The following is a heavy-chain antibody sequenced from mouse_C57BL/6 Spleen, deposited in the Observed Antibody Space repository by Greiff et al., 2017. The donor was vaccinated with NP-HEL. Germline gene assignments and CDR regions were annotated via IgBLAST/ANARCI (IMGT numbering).Heavy chain of an antibody. CDR3: ARSTGGSSYVGY. CDR2: IDPSDSYT. D-gene: IGHD1-1*01. CDR1: GYTFTSYW. V-gene: IGHV1-69*01. J-gene: IGHJ2*01. Sequence: QVQLQQSGAELVMPGASVKLSCKASGYTFTSYWMHWVKQRPGQGLEWIGEIDPSDSYTNYNQEFKGKSTLTVDKSSSTAYMQLSSLTSEDSAVYYCARSTGGSSYVGYWGQGTTLTVSS.